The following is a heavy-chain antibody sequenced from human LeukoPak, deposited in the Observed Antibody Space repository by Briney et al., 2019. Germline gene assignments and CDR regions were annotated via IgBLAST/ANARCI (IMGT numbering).Heavy chain of an antibody. J-gene: IGHJ4*02. D-gene: IGHD5-12*01. CDR2: INPNSGGT. CDR3: ATRGYSGYDSPYYFDY. Sequence: ASVKVSCKASGYTFTGYHMHWVRQAPGQGLEWMGWINPNSGGTNYAQKFQGRVTITADKSTSTAYMELSSLRSEDTAVYYCATRGYSGYDSPYYFDYWGQGTLVTVSS. V-gene: IGHV1-2*02. CDR1: GYTFTGYH.